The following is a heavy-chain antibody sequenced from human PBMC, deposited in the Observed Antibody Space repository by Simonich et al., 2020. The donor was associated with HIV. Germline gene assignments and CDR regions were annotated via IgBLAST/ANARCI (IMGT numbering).Heavy chain of an antibody. D-gene: IGHD6-19*01. CDR3: ARQYSSGWYFWFDP. CDR2: SLPGYSDT. V-gene: IGHV5-51*01. J-gene: IGHJ5*02. CDR1: GYRFTSFW. Sequence: EVQLVQSGAEVKKPGESLKISCKGSGYRFTSFWIGWVRQMPGKGLDWMWYSLPGYSDTRYNPSFQRQVTISADQSISTAYLQWSSLKASDTAMYYCARQYSSGWYFWFDPWGQGTLVTVSS.